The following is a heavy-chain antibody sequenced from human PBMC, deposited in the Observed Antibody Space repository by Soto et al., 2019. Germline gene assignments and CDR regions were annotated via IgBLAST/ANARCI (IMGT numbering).Heavy chain of an antibody. Sequence: GGSLRLSCAAFGFTFSSYAMSWVRQAPGKGLEWVSAISGSGGSTYYADSVKGRFTISRDNSKNTLYLQMNSLRAEDTAVYYCAKVRSSDFWSGYDRDFDYWGQGTLVTVSS. D-gene: IGHD3-3*01. J-gene: IGHJ4*02. CDR2: ISGSGGST. CDR3: AKVRSSDFWSGYDRDFDY. CDR1: GFTFSSYA. V-gene: IGHV3-23*01.